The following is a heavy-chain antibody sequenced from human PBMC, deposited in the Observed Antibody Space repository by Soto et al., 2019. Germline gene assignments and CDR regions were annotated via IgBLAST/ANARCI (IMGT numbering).Heavy chain of an antibody. Sequence: GGSLRLSCAASGFTFSSYGMHWVRQAPGKGLEWVAVISYDGSNKYYADSVKGRFTISRDNSKNTLYLQMNSLRAEDTAVYYCAKDRCGGDCYSGYFDYWGQGTLVTVSS. CDR2: ISYDGSNK. V-gene: IGHV3-30*18. CDR3: AKDRCGGDCYSGYFDY. CDR1: GFTFSSYG. D-gene: IGHD2-21*02. J-gene: IGHJ4*02.